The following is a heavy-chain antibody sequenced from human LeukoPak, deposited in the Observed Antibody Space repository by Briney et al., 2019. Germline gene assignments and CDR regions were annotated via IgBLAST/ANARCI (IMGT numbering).Heavy chain of an antibody. CDR2: INTNTGNP. Sequence: ASVKVSCKASGYTFANFDINWVRQAPGQGLEWMGWINTNTGNPTYAQGFTGRFVFSLDTSVSTAYLQISSLKAEDTAVYYCASPFILTGYYNGVAFDAFDIWGQGTMVTVSS. V-gene: IGHV7-4-1*02. CDR3: ASPFILTGYYNGVAFDAFDI. D-gene: IGHD3-9*01. CDR1: GYTFANFD. J-gene: IGHJ3*02.